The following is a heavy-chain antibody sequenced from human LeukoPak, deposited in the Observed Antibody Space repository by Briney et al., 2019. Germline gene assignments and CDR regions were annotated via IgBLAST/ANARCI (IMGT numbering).Heavy chain of an antibody. Sequence: SETLSLTCTVSGVSISSYYGSWIRQPAGKGLEWIGRIYTSGSTNYNPSLKSRVTMSVDTSKNQFSLKLSSVTAADTAVYYCARGDATDDAFDIWGQGTMVTVSS. CDR3: ARGDATDDAFDI. D-gene: IGHD4-11*01. CDR2: IYTSGST. J-gene: IGHJ3*02. CDR1: GVSISSYY. V-gene: IGHV4-4*07.